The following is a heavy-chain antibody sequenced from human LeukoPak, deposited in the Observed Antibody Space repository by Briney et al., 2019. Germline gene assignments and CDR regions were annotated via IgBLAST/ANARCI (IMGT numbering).Heavy chain of an antibody. Sequence: PGGSLRLSRAASGFTFSSAWISWVRQAPGKGLEWVGRIKSKTDGGTTDYAAPVKGRVTISRDDSKNTLYLQMNSLKTEDTAVYYCTTAPNTFGGVIAMRYFDYWGQGTLVTVSS. CDR3: TTAPNTFGGVIAMRYFDY. CDR2: IKSKTDGGTT. CDR1: GFTFSSAW. D-gene: IGHD3-16*02. J-gene: IGHJ4*02. V-gene: IGHV3-15*01.